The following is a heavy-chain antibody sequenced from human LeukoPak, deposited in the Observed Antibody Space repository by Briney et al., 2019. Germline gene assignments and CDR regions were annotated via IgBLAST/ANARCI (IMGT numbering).Heavy chain of an antibody. D-gene: IGHD3-10*01. Sequence: GGSLRLSCAASGFTFSSYSMNWVRQAPGKGLEWVSSISSSSSYIYYADSVKGRFTISRDNAKNSLYLQMNSLRAEDTAVYYCARDQLKTGSYFDYWGRGSLVTVSS. CDR3: ARDQLKTGSYFDY. CDR1: GFTFSSYS. CDR2: ISSSSSYI. J-gene: IGHJ4*02. V-gene: IGHV3-21*01.